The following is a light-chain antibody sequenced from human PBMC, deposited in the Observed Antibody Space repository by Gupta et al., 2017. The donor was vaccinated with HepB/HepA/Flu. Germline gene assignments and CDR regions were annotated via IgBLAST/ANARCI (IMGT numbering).Light chain of an antibody. CDR1: QSVSSSY. CDR3: QQYGSSPRRLT. J-gene: IGKJ4*01. V-gene: IGKV3-20*01. Sequence: ELVLTQSPGTLSLSPGERATLPCRASQSVSSSYLAWYQQKPGQAPRLLIYGASSRATGIPDRFSGSGSGTDFTLTISRLEPEDFAVYYCQQYGSSPRRLTFGGGTKVEIK. CDR2: GAS.